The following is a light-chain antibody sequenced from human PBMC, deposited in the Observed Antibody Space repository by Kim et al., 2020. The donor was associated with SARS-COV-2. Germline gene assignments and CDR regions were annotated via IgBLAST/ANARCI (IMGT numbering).Light chain of an antibody. CDR2: GKY. Sequence: ALGQTVRLTCKGDSLRNYYATWYQQRPGQAPVLVLFGKYNRPSGIPDRFSGSGSGNTASLTITGAQAEDEADYYCNSRDSSGDHVVFGGGTQLTVL. CDR1: SLRNYY. J-gene: IGLJ3*02. V-gene: IGLV3-19*01. CDR3: NSRDSSGDHVV.